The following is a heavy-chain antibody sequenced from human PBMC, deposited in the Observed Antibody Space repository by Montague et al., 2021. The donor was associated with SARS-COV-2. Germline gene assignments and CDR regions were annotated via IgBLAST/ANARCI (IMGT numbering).Heavy chain of an antibody. CDR2: VYYSGYT. CDR3: ARRRLREDYFDF. V-gene: IGHV4-39*01. J-gene: IGHJ4*02. D-gene: IGHD4-17*01. CDR1: GDSVSSSDHY. Sequence: SETLSLTCTVSGDSVSSSDHYWGWIRQPPGKGLEWLGIVYYSGYTYYNPSVKGRVTISIDASKNQFSLKLNSLTATDTAIYHCARRRLREDYFDFWGQGTRLTGSS.